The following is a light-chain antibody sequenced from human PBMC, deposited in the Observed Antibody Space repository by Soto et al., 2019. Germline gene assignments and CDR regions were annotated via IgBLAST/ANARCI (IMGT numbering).Light chain of an antibody. CDR2: LAS. CDR3: HQRQSWPRT. V-gene: IGKV3D-20*02. CDR1: QSVSSSY. Sequence: EIVLTQSPGTLSLSPGERSNLYCRASQSVSSSYLAWYQQKPGQAPRLLIYLASNRAAGVPARFSGSGSGTDFTLTISDVEPEDFAVYYCHQRQSWPRTFGQGTKVDI. J-gene: IGKJ1*01.